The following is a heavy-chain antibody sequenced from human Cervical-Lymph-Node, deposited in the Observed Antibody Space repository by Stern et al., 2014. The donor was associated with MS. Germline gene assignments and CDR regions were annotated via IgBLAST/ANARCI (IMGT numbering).Heavy chain of an antibody. J-gene: IGHJ4*02. CDR3: ARHVQGFDY. Sequence: VQLVQSGAEVKKPGESLKISCKLSGYSFTIYYIAWVRQMPGKGLEWMGVIYPYDSDTTSSPSFQAQFTISADKSITTAYLQWSSLRASDTAMYYCARHVQGFDYWGQGTLVTVSS. V-gene: IGHV5-51*01. CDR2: IYPYDSDT. CDR1: GYSFTIYY.